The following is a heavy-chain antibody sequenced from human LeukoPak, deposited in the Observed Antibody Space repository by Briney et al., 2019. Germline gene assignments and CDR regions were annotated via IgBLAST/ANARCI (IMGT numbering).Heavy chain of an antibody. V-gene: IGHV4-59*01. CDR1: GGSISSYY. CDR2: IYFSGST. J-gene: IGHJ4*02. D-gene: IGHD2-15*01. Sequence: SETLSLTCTVSGGSISSYYWSWIRQPPGKGLEWIGYIYFSGSTNYNPSLKSRVTISVDTSKNQFSLKLSSVTAADTAVYYCARGVVAAPQTFDYWGQGTLVTVSS. CDR3: ARGVVAAPQTFDY.